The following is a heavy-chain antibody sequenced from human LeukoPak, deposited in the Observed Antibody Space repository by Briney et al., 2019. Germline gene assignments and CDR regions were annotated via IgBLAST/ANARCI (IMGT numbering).Heavy chain of an antibody. CDR1: GFTVSSNY. Sequence: PGGSPRLSCAASGFTVSSNYMSWVRQAPGKGLEWVSVIYSDGSTYYADSVKGRFTISRGNSKNTLYLQMNSLRAEDTAVYYCARDFSGRGDAFDIWGQGTMVTVSS. D-gene: IGHD1-26*01. J-gene: IGHJ3*02. V-gene: IGHV3-53*01. CDR2: IYSDGST. CDR3: ARDFSGRGDAFDI.